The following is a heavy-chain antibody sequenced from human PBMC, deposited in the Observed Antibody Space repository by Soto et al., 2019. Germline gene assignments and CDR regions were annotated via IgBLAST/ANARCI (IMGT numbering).Heavy chain of an antibody. CDR2: IYYSGST. CDR1: GGSISSSSYY. Sequence: WETLSLTCTVSGGSISSSSYYWGWIRQPPGKGLEWIGSIYYSGSTYYNPSLKSRVTISVDTSKNQFSLKLSSVTAADTAVYYCARQQWFGTVYFDYWGQGTLVTVSS. CDR3: ARQQWFGTVYFDY. V-gene: IGHV4-39*01. D-gene: IGHD3-10*01. J-gene: IGHJ4*02.